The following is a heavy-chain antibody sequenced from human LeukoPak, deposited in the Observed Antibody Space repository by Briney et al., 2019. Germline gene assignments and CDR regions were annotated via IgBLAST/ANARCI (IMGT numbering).Heavy chain of an antibody. CDR3: AKDRSGSYDY. CDR2: INPNSGGT. D-gene: IGHD1-26*01. CDR1: GYTFTDYY. J-gene: IGHJ4*02. Sequence: ASVKVSFKASGYTFTDYYIHWVRQAPGQGLEWMGLINPNSGGTNYAQKFQGRVTMTRDTSISTAYMELNRLRSDDTAVYYCAKDRSGSYDYWGQGTLVTVSS. V-gene: IGHV1-2*02.